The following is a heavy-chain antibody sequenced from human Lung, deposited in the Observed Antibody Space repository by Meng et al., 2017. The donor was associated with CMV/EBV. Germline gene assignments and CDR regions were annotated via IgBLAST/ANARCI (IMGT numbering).Heavy chain of an antibody. D-gene: IGHD5-18*01. CDR3: ARGEQLWLPLDV. CDR2: ISYDGSNK. J-gene: IGHJ6*02. V-gene: IGHV3-30*04. Sequence: GGSLRLXXAASGFTFTTYAMHWVRQAPGKGLEWVAVISYDGSNKYYADSVKGRFTISRDNSKNTLYLQMNSLRTVDTAVYSCARGEQLWLPLDVWGQGTTVTVSS. CDR1: GFTFTTYA.